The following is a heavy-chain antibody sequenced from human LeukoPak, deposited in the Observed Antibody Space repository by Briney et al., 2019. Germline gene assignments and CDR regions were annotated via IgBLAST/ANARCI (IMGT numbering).Heavy chain of an antibody. J-gene: IGHJ4*02. CDR3: ARDQGYYDILTGYNGGDDY. V-gene: IGHV3-21*01. CDR2: ISSSSSYI. Sequence: GGSLRLSCAASGFTFSSYSMNWVRQAPGKGLEWVSSISSSSSYIYYADSVKGRFTTSRDNAKNSLYLQMNSLRAEDTAVYYCARDQGYYDILTGYNGGDDYWGQGTLVTVSS. D-gene: IGHD3-9*01. CDR1: GFTFSSYS.